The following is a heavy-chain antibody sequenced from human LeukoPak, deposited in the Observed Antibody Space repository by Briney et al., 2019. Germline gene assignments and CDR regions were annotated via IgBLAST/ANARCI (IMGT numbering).Heavy chain of an antibody. CDR3: ARDRGDGYNAYYFDF. J-gene: IGHJ4*02. CDR1: GCTFSSYA. Sequence: ASVKVSCKASGCTFSSYAISWVRQAPGQGLEWMGWINPDSGGTKYAQKFQARVTMTRDTSITTAYMELSRLRSDDTAVYYCARDRGDGYNAYYFDFWGQGTLVTVSS. V-gene: IGHV1-2*02. CDR2: INPDSGGT. D-gene: IGHD5-24*01.